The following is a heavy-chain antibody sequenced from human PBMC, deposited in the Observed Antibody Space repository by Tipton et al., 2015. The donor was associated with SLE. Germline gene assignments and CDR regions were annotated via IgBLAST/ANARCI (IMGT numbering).Heavy chain of an antibody. J-gene: IGHJ4*02. CDR3: ARHADTARLLDY. Sequence: TLSLTCTVSGGSISSYYWSWIRQPPGKGLEWIGYIYYSGSTNYSPSLKSRVTISVDTSKNQFSLKLSSVTAADTAVYYCARHADTARLLDYWGQGTLVSVSS. V-gene: IGHV4-59*08. CDR2: IYYSGST. D-gene: IGHD5-18*01. CDR1: GGSISSYY.